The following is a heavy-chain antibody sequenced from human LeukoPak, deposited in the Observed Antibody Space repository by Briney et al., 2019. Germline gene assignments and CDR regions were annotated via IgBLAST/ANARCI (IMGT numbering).Heavy chain of an antibody. V-gene: IGHV4-59*08. CDR2: IYYSGST. Sequence: PSETLSLTCTVSGGSISTYYLSWIRQPPGKGLEWIGYIYYSGSTNYNPSLKNRVTISVDTSKNQFSLKLSSVTAADTAVYYCARQTVGYNISGRFDPWGQGTRVTVSS. D-gene: IGHD2-15*01. J-gene: IGHJ5*02. CDR3: ARQTVGYNISGRFDP. CDR1: GGSISTYY.